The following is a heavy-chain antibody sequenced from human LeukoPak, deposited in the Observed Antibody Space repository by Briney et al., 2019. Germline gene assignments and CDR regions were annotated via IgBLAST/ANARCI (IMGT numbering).Heavy chain of an antibody. Sequence: SVKVSCKASGGTFSTYAISLVRQAPGQGLEWVGRIVPILGTANYAQNFQGRVTITADRSTTTAYMELSSLRSEDTAVYYCARVPQGSSWPYYFDYWGQGTLVTVSS. CDR3: ARVPQGSSWPYYFDY. D-gene: IGHD6-13*01. CDR1: GGTFSTYA. CDR2: IVPILGTA. J-gene: IGHJ4*02. V-gene: IGHV1-69*04.